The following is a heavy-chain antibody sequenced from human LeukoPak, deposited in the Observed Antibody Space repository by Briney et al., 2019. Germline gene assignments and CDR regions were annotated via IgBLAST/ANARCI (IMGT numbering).Heavy chain of an antibody. CDR1: GFTFSSYW. CDR2: IKKDGSEK. V-gene: IGHV3-7*01. J-gene: IGHJ4*02. D-gene: IGHD5-18*01. CDR3: ARHLSGVTGYTYGRGIDY. Sequence: GGSLRLSCAATGFTFSSYWMSWVRQAPGKGLEWVANIKKDGSEKYYMDSVRGRFTISRDNAKTSLSLHMSSLRAEDTAVYYCARHLSGVTGYTYGRGIDYWGQGTLVTVSS.